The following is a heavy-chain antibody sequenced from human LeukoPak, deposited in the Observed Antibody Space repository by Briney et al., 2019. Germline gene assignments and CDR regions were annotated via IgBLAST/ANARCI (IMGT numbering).Heavy chain of an antibody. J-gene: IGHJ4*02. D-gene: IGHD3-10*01. CDR2: IRYDGSNK. CDR1: GFTFSSYG. Sequence: GGSLRLSCAASGFTFSSYGMHWVRQAPGKGLEWVAFIRYDGSNKYYADSVKGRFTISRDNSNNTLYLQMNSLRAEDTAVYYCATDRGYYTSGSYYLDYWGQGTLVTVSS. V-gene: IGHV3-30*02. CDR3: ATDRGYYTSGSYYLDY.